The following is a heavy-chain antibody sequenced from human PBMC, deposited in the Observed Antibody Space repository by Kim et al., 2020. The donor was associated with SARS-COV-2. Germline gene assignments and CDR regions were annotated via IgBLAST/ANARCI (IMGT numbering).Heavy chain of an antibody. CDR3: AKVKRHYYDSSGYYY. D-gene: IGHD3-22*01. CDR2: ISGSGGST. Sequence: GGSLRLSCAASGFTFSSYAMSWVRQAPGKGLEWVSAISGSGGSTYYADSVKGRFTISRDNSKNTLYLQMNSLRAEDTAVYYCAKVKRHYYDSSGYYYWGQGTLVTVSS. CDR1: GFTFSSYA. V-gene: IGHV3-23*01. J-gene: IGHJ4*02.